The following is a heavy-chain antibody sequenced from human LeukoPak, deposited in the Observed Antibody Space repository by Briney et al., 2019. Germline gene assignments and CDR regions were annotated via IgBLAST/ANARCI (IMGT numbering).Heavy chain of an antibody. Sequence: SETLSLTCTVSGGSISSSSYYWGWIRQPPGKGLEWIGSIYYSGSTYYNPSLKSRVTISVDTSKNQFSLKLSSVTAADTAVYYCARVRLTYYYDSGGYHFDYWGQGTLVTVSS. V-gene: IGHV4-39*07. J-gene: IGHJ4*02. CDR2: IYYSGST. D-gene: IGHD3-22*01. CDR1: GGSISSSSYY. CDR3: ARVRLTYYYDSGGYHFDY.